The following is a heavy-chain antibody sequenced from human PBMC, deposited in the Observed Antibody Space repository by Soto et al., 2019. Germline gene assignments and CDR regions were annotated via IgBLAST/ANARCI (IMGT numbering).Heavy chain of an antibody. CDR3: ARDVVGATGN. CDR1: GFTFSSYA. D-gene: IGHD1-26*01. V-gene: IGHV3-30-3*01. CDR2: ISYDGSNK. J-gene: IGHJ4*02. Sequence: QVQLVESGGGVVQPGRSLRLSCAASGFTFSSYAMHWVRQAPGKGLEWVAVISYDGSNKYYADSVKGRFTISRDNSKNTLYLQMNSLRAEDTAVYYCARDVVGATGNWGQGTLVTVSS.